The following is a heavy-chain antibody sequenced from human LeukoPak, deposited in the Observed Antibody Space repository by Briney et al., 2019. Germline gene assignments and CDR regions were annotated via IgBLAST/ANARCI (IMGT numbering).Heavy chain of an antibody. Sequence: GGSLRLSCAAPGFIFSSHWMTWVRQAPGRGLEWVAIIKQDGSEKFYVDSVKGRFTISRDNAKNSLYLQMNSLRAEDTAMYYCAAEGYGDYGDAFDIWGQGTMVTVSS. CDR3: AAEGYGDYGDAFDI. V-gene: IGHV3-7*03. J-gene: IGHJ3*02. CDR1: GFIFSSHW. D-gene: IGHD4-17*01. CDR2: IKQDGSEK.